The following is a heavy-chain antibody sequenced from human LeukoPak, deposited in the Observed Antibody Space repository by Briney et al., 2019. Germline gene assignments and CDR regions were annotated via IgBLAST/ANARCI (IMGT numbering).Heavy chain of an antibody. D-gene: IGHD3-22*01. CDR2: ISYDGSNK. Sequence: SLRLSCAASGFTFSSYAMHWVRQAPGKGLEWVAVISYDGSNKYYADSVKGRFTISRDNSKNTLYLQMNSLRAEDTAVYYCAREYYDSSGYYDYWGQGTPVTVSS. CDR1: GFTFSSYA. V-gene: IGHV3-30*01. J-gene: IGHJ4*02. CDR3: AREYYDSSGYYDY.